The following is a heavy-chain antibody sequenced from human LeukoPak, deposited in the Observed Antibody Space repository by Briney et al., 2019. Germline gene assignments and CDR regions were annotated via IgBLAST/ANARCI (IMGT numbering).Heavy chain of an antibody. D-gene: IGHD3-3*01. Sequence: PGGSLRLSCAASGFYFSSNWMHWVRHGPGQGVVWVSRIKGDGISTNYADSVKGRFTISRDIAKNTLYLQMNSLRAEDTGVYYCAKDHYWSIDYWGRGTLVTVSS. J-gene: IGHJ4*02. CDR3: AKDHYWSIDY. CDR1: GFYFSSNW. CDR2: IKGDGIST. V-gene: IGHV3-74*01.